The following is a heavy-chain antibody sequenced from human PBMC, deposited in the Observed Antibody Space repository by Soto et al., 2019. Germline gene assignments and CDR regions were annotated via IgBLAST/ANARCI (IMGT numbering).Heavy chain of an antibody. Sequence: GGSLRLSCAASGFTFSSYAMSWVRQAPGKGLEWVSAISGSGGSTYYADSVKGRFTISRDNSKNTLYLQMNSLRAEDTAVYYCAKDNPYSSGWLSAQFDYWGKGTRVTVSS. J-gene: IGHJ4*02. D-gene: IGHD6-19*01. V-gene: IGHV3-23*01. CDR3: AKDNPYSSGWLSAQFDY. CDR1: GFTFSSYA. CDR2: ISGSGGST.